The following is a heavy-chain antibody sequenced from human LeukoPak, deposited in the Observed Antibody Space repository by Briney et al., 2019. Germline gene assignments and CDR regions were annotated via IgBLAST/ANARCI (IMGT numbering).Heavy chain of an antibody. CDR3: ARGDYYDASGYQPPFNY. V-gene: IGHV4-34*01. Sequence: SETLSLTCAVSGGSFSGYYWSWIRQPPRKGLEWIGEINRSGSTNYNPSLKSRATMSVDTSKNHFSLKLSSVTAADTAVYYCARGDYYDASGYQPPFNYWGQGTLVTVSS. D-gene: IGHD3-22*01. CDR2: INRSGST. J-gene: IGHJ4*02. CDR1: GGSFSGYY.